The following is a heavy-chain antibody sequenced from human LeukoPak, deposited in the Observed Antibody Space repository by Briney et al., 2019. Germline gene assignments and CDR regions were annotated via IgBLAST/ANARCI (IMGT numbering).Heavy chain of an antibody. Sequence: GGSLRLSCAASGFTFSSYSMNWVRQAPGRGLEWVSYISSSSSTIYYADSVKGRFTISRDNAKNSLYLQMNSLRAEDTAVYYCAYQGEFRAFDYWGQGTLVTVSS. CDR2: ISSSSSTI. V-gene: IGHV3-48*01. D-gene: IGHD3-10*01. CDR1: GFTFSSYS. J-gene: IGHJ4*02. CDR3: AYQGEFRAFDY.